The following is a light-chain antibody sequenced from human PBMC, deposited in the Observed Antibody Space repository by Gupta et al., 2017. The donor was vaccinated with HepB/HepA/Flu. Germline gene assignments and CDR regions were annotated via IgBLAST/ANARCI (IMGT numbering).Light chain of an antibody. J-gene: IGKJ4*01. CDR1: LSVGNY. Sequence: EIVVTQSPATLSLSPGERASLSCRTSLSVGNYLAWYQQKPGQALRLLIYDASNRAAGIPARFSGSGSGTDFTLTISSLEPEDFAVYYCQQRSNFAFGGGTKVEIK. CDR2: DAS. CDR3: QQRSNFA. V-gene: IGKV3-11*01.